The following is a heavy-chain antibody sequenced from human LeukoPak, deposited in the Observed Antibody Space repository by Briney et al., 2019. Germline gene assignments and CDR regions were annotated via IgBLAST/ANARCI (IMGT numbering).Heavy chain of an antibody. J-gene: IGHJ6*02. D-gene: IGHD6-13*01. CDR1: GGSFSGYY. V-gene: IGHV4-34*01. CDR2: INHSGST. CDR3: ARTRGMAAGYGMDV. Sequence: SETLSLTCAVYGGSFSGYYWSWIRQPPGKGLEWIGEINHSGSTNYNPSLKSRVTISVDTSKNQFSLKLSSVTAADTAVYYCARTRGMAAGYGMDVWGQGTTVTVSS.